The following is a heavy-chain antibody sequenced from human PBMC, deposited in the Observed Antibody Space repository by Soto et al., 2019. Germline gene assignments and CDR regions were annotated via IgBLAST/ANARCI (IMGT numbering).Heavy chain of an antibody. CDR1: GFTFSSYG. Sequence: GGSLRLSCAASGFTFSSYGMHWVRQATGKGLEWVAVISYDGSNKYYADSVKGRFTISRDNSKNTLYLQMNSLRAEDTAVYYCAKDPVSAGTTYYFDYWGQGTLVTVS. J-gene: IGHJ4*02. CDR2: ISYDGSNK. D-gene: IGHD1-7*01. V-gene: IGHV3-30*18. CDR3: AKDPVSAGTTYYFDY.